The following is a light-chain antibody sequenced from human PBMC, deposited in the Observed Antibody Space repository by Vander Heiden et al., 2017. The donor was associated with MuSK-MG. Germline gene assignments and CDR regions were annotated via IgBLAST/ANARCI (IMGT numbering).Light chain of an antibody. CDR3: QQYGSEHPRLT. CDR1: QSVSSSY. CDR2: GAS. Sequence: EIVLTQSPGTLSLSPGERATLSCRASQSVSSSYLAWYQQKPGQAPRLLIYGASSRATGIKDRFSGSGDGTDFTLTISRREPEDFEVYYCQQYGSEHPRLTFGGGTKVEIK. V-gene: IGKV3-20*01. J-gene: IGKJ4*01.